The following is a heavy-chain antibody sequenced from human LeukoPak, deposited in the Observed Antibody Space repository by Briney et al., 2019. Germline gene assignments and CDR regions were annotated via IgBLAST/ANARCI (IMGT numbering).Heavy chain of an antibody. J-gene: IGHJ4*02. CDR3: ASQWLATEPDY. CDR2: ISSSGSTI. D-gene: IGHD6-19*01. Sequence: PGGSLRLSCAVSGFTFSDYYMSWIRQAPGKGLEWVSYISSSGSTIYYADSVKGRFTISRDNAKNSLYLQMNSLRAEDTAVYYCASQWLATEPDYWGQGTLVTVSS. CDR1: GFTFSDYY. V-gene: IGHV3-11*01.